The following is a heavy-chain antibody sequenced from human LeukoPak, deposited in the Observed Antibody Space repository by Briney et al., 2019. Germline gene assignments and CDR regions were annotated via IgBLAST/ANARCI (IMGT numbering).Heavy chain of an antibody. Sequence: PSETLSLTCTVSGGSISSYYWSWIRQPAGKGLEWIGRIYTSGSTNYNPSLKSRVTMSVDTSKNQFSLKLSSVTAADTAVYYCASTRGDYDILTGYVAYYFDYWGQGTLVTVSS. D-gene: IGHD3-9*01. CDR1: GGSISSYY. CDR3: ASTRGDYDILTGYVAYYFDY. J-gene: IGHJ4*02. V-gene: IGHV4-4*07. CDR2: IYTSGST.